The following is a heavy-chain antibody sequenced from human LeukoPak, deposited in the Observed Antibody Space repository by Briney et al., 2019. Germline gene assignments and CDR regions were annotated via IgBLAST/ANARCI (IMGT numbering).Heavy chain of an antibody. CDR1: GFPFRAYD. Sequence: GGSLRLSCLGSGFPFRAYDMHWVRQTPGAGLEWVAVIWSDGSDKYYAKSVKGRSTISRDNSKNSLFLQMNSLRAEDTAVYYCAKDAQRGFDYSNSLQNWGQGILVTVSS. CDR2: IWSDGSDK. V-gene: IGHV3-33*06. D-gene: IGHD4-11*01. J-gene: IGHJ1*01. CDR3: AKDAQRGFDYSNSLQN.